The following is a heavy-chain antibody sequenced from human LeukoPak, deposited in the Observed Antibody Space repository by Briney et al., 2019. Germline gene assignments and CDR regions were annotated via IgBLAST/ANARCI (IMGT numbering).Heavy chain of an antibody. CDR2: ISSSSSTI. V-gene: IGHV3-48*01. D-gene: IGHD3-10*01. CDR1: GFTFSSYS. J-gene: IGHJ6*02. CDR3: ARDLVAMVRGGTGMDV. Sequence: PGGSLRLSCAASGFTFSSYSMNWVRQVPGKGLEWVSYISSSSSTIYYADSVKGRFTISRDNAKNSLYLQMNSLRAEDTAVYYCARDLVAMVRGGTGMDVWGQGTTVTVSS.